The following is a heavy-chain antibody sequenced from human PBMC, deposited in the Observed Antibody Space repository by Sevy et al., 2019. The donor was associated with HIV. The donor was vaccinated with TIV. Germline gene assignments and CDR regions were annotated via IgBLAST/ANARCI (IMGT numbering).Heavy chain of an antibody. CDR1: GFIFSSYA. CDR3: ARGPYNSGLRFDF. D-gene: IGHD5-12*01. V-gene: IGHV3-30-3*01. Sequence: GGSLRLSCAASGFIFSSYAMHWVRQAPGKGLAWVAVISFDGGNTYYSDAVEGRFTISRDNSKNTVFLQMNSLSPDDTALYYCARGPYNSGLRFDFWGQGTLVTVSS. J-gene: IGHJ4*02. CDR2: ISFDGGNT.